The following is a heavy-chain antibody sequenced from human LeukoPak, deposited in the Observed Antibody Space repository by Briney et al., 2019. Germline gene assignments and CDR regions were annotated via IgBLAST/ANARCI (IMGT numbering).Heavy chain of an antibody. V-gene: IGHV4-59*01. Sequence: SETLSLTCTVSGGFTSSYYWSWIRQPPGKGLEYTGYVYDSGSTSYNPSLKSRVTISVDTSKNHFSLKLNSVTAADTAVYYCARGLIAAAGTGWFDPWGQGTLITVSS. D-gene: IGHD6-13*01. CDR2: VYDSGST. CDR1: GGFTSSYY. J-gene: IGHJ5*02. CDR3: ARGLIAAAGTGWFDP.